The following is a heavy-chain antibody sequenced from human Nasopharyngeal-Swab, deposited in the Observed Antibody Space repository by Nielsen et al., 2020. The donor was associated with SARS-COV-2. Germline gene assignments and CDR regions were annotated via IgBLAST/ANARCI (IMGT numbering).Heavy chain of an antibody. D-gene: IGHD5-18*01. CDR1: GFTFSSYA. V-gene: IGHV3-30*04. CDR2: ISYDGSNK. Sequence: GESLKISCAASGFTFSSYAMHWVRQAPGKGLEWVAVISYDGSNKYYADSVKGRFTISRENSKNTLYLQMNSLRAEDTAVYYCARDAGGGYSYGWTYYYYGMDVWGQGTTVTVSS. CDR3: ARDAGGGYSYGWTYYYYGMDV. J-gene: IGHJ6*02.